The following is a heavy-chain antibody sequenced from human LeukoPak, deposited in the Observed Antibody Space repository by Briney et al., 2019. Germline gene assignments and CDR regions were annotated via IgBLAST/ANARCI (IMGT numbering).Heavy chain of an antibody. CDR1: GFTFDDYA. D-gene: IGHD3-3*01. CDR3: AKGIHYDFWSGLSYYFDY. V-gene: IGHV3-9*01. Sequence: GGSLRLSCAASGFTFDDYAMHWVRQAPGKGLEWVSGISWNSGSIGYADSVKGRFTISRDNAKNSLYLQMNSLRAEDTALYYCAKGIHYDFWSGLSYYFDYWGQGTLVTVSS. J-gene: IGHJ4*02. CDR2: ISWNSGSI.